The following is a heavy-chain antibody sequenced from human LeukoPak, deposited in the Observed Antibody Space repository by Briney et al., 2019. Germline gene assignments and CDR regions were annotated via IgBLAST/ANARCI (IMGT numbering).Heavy chain of an antibody. Sequence: GASVKVSCKASGYTFTGYYMHWVRQAPGQGLEWMGWINPNSGGTNYAQKFQGRVTMTRDTSISTAYMELSRLRSDDTAVYYCAREKVPYSSSSRAISWFDPWGQGTLVTVSS. CDR2: INPNSGGT. D-gene: IGHD6-6*01. J-gene: IGHJ5*02. CDR1: GYTFTGYY. CDR3: AREKVPYSSSSRAISWFDP. V-gene: IGHV1-2*02.